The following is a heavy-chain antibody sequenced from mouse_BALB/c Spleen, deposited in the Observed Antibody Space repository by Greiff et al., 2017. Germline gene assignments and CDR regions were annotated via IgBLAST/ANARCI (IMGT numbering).Heavy chain of an antibody. CDR2: INPSNGRT. D-gene: IGHD1-2*01. CDR1: GYTFTSYW. V-gene: IGHV1S81*02. CDR3: ARRGLLRLRDD. Sequence: VQLQESGAELVKPGASVKLSCKASGYTFTSYWMHWVKQRPGQGLEWIGEINPSNGRTNYNEKFKSKATLTVDKSSSTAYMQLSSLTSEDSAVYYCARRGLLRLRDDWGQGTTLTVSS. J-gene: IGHJ2*01.